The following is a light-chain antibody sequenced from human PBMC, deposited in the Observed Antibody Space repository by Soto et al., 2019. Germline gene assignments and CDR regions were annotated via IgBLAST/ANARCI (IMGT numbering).Light chain of an antibody. Sequence: ESVLTQSPGTLSLSPGERATLSCRASQSVSSSYLAWYQQKPGQAPRLLIYGASSRATGIPDRFSGSGSGTDFTLTISRLEPEDFAVYYCQQYGSSPFPFGGGTKVEIK. CDR3: QQYGSSPFP. J-gene: IGKJ4*01. V-gene: IGKV3-20*01. CDR2: GAS. CDR1: QSVSSSY.